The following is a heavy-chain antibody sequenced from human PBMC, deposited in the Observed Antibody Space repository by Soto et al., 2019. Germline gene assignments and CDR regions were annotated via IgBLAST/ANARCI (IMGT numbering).Heavy chain of an antibody. J-gene: IGHJ6*03. Sequence: SETLSLTCAVYGGSFSGYYWSWIRQPPGKGLEWIGEINHSGSTNYNPSLKSRVTISVDTSKNQFSLKLSSVTAADTAVYYCARGEPYYDFWSGYSNYYMDVWGKGTTVTVSS. D-gene: IGHD3-3*01. CDR2: INHSGST. CDR3: ARGEPYYDFWSGYSNYYMDV. CDR1: GGSFSGYY. V-gene: IGHV4-34*01.